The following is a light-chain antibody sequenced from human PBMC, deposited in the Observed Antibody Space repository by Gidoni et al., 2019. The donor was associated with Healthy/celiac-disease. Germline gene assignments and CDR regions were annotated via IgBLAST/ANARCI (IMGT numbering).Light chain of an antibody. CDR3: QQYYSTPQT. J-gene: IGKJ2*01. V-gene: IGKV4-1*01. CDR2: WAS. CDR1: QSVLYSSNSKNY. Sequence: VMTQSPDSLAVSLCERATINCKSSQSVLYSSNSKNYLAWYQQKPGQPPKLLIYWASTRESGVPDRFSGSGSGTDFTLTISSLQAEDVAVYYCQQYYSTPQTFGQGTKLEIK.